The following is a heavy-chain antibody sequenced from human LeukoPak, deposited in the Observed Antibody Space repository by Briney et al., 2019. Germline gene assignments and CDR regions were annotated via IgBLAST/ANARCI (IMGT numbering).Heavy chain of an antibody. CDR2: MNPNSGNT. CDR1: GYTFSSYG. D-gene: IGHD1-26*01. V-gene: IGHV1-8*01. CDR3: ARGPSGSYYEYYYYMDV. J-gene: IGHJ6*03. Sequence: GASVKVSCKASGYTFSSYGISWVRQAPGQGLEWMGWMNPNSGNTGYAQKFQGRVTITRNTSISAAYMELSSLRSEDTAVYYCARGPSGSYYEYYYYMDVWGKGTTVTVSS.